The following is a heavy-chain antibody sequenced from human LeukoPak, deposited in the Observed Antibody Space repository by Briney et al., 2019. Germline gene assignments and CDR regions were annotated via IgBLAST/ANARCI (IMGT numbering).Heavy chain of an antibody. CDR1: GFTFSSYG. CDR3: ARAVADYFDY. CDR2: IPYDGSNK. Sequence: GRSLRLSCAASGFTFSSYGMHWVRQAPGKGLEWVAVIPYDGSNKYYADSVKGRFTISRDNSKNTLYLQMNSLRAEDTAVYYCARAVADYFDYWGQGTLVTVSS. J-gene: IGHJ4*02. D-gene: IGHD6-19*01. V-gene: IGHV3-30*03.